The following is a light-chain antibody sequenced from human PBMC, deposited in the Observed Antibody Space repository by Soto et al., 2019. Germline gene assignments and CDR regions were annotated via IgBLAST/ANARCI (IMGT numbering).Light chain of an antibody. Sequence: DIQMTQSPSSLSASVGDRVTITCRASQSISSYLNWYQQKPGKAPKLLIYAASSLQSGLPSRFSGSGSGTDFTLTISSLQPEDFATYYCQQSYSTPLTCGGGTKVEIK. CDR1: QSISSY. CDR2: AAS. V-gene: IGKV1-39*01. CDR3: QQSYSTPLT. J-gene: IGKJ4*01.